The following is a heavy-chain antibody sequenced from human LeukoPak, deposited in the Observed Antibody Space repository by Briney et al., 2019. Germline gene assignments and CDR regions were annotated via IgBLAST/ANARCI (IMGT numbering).Heavy chain of an antibody. D-gene: IGHD6-13*01. CDR2: IYSGGST. J-gene: IGHJ4*02. V-gene: IGHV3-53*01. CDR3: ARVTDSSSWWVIDY. CDR1: GFTVSSNY. Sequence: GGSLRLSCAASGFTVSSNYMSWVRQAPGKGLEWVSVIYSGGSTYYADSVKGRFTISRDNSKNTLYLQMNSLRAEDTAVYYCARVTDSSSWWVIDYWGQGTLVTVSS.